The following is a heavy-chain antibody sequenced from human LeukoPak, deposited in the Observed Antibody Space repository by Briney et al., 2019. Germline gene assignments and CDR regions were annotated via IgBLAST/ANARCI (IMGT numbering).Heavy chain of an antibody. CDR1: GGSISSYY. J-gene: IGHJ6*02. CDR2: IYYSGST. CDR3: ARSMAYGYYYYYGMDV. D-gene: IGHD2/OR15-2a*01. Sequence: SETLSLTCTVSGGSISSYYWNWIRQPPGKGLEWIGYIYYSGSTNYNPSLKSRVTISVDTSKNQVSLKLSSVTAADTAVYYCARSMAYGYYYYYGMDVWGQGTTVTVSS. V-gene: IGHV4-59*08.